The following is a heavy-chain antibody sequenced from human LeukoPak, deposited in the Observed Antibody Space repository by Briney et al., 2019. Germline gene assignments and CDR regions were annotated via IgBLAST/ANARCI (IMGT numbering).Heavy chain of an antibody. Sequence: GGSLRLSCAASGFTFSDHYMDWVRQAPGKGLEWVGRSRNKVISYITQYAASAKGRFTISRDDSKNSLYLQMNSLKTEDTAVYYCARPSSPYSEADYWGQGTLVTVSS. CDR2: SRNKVISYIT. J-gene: IGHJ4*02. D-gene: IGHD4-11*01. CDR3: ARPSSPYSEADY. V-gene: IGHV3-72*01. CDR1: GFTFSDHY.